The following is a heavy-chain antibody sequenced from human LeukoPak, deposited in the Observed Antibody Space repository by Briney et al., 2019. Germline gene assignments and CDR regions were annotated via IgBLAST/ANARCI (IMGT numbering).Heavy chain of an antibody. J-gene: IGHJ4*02. CDR3: ASSRAAQYYFDY. D-gene: IGHD6-6*01. CDR1: GVTFSSYS. Sequence: GGSLRLSCGASGVTFSSYSMNWLRQAPGKGLVGVSYISSSSSNIYYADSVKGRFTISRDNAKNSLYLQMNSLRAEDTAVYYCASSRAAQYYFDYWGQGTLVTVSS. V-gene: IGHV3-48*04. CDR2: ISSSSSNI.